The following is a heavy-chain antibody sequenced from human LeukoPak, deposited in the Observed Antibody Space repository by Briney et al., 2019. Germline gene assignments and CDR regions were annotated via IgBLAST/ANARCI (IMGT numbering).Heavy chain of an antibody. J-gene: IGHJ6*03. CDR2: ISAYNGNT. CDR3: ARDGYGSGSRLGYMDV. D-gene: IGHD3-10*01. V-gene: IGHV1-18*01. Sequence: ASVKVSCKASGYTFTSYGTSWVRQAPGQGLEWMGWISAYNGNTNYAQKLQGRVTMTTDTSTSTAYMELRSLRSDDTAVYYCARDGYGSGSRLGYMDVWGKGTTVTISS. CDR1: GYTFTSYG.